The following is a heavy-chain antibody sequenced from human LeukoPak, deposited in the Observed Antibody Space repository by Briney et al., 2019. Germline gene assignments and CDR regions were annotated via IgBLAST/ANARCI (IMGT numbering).Heavy chain of an antibody. V-gene: IGHV1-18*01. Sequence: ASVKASCKASGYTFTSYGISWVRQAPGQGLEWMGWISAYNGNTNYAQKLQGRVTMTTDTSTSTAYMELRSLRSDDTAVYYCARGGYSGYDPDYYYYYMDVWGKGTTVTVSS. CDR1: GYTFTSYG. J-gene: IGHJ6*03. CDR2: ISAYNGNT. CDR3: ARGGYSGYDPDYYYYYMDV. D-gene: IGHD5-12*01.